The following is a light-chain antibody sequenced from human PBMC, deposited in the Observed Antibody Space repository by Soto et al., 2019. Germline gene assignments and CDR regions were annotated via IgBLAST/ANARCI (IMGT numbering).Light chain of an antibody. CDR1: ESISRH. CDR2: AAS. V-gene: IGKV1-39*01. J-gene: IGKJ5*01. CDR3: QESYSTLSIT. Sequence: DIQMTQSPSSLSASVGDRVTITCRASESISRHLNWYQQKPGNPPKLLIYAASSLQNGVPSRFSGSGSGTDFTLTISNLQPGDFATYYCQESYSTLSITFGQGTRLETK.